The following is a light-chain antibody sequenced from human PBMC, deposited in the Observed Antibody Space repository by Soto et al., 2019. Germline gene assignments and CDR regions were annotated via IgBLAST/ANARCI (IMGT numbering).Light chain of an antibody. J-gene: IGKJ2*01. V-gene: IGKV3-15*01. Sequence: EIVTTQSPATLSVSPGERATLSCRASQSVSSNLAWYQQKPGQAPRLLIYGASTRATGIPARFSGSGSGTEFTLTISSLQSEDFAVYYCQQYNNWPRTFGQGTELEIK. CDR2: GAS. CDR1: QSVSSN. CDR3: QQYNNWPRT.